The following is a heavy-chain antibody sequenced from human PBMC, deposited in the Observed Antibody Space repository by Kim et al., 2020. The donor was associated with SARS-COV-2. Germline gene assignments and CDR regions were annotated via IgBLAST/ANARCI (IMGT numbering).Heavy chain of an antibody. CDR1: GFTFGDYA. Sequence: GGSLRLSCTASGFTFGDYAMSWFRQAPGKGLEWVGFIRSKAYGGTTEYAASVKGRFTISRDDSKSIAYLQMNSLKTEDTAVYYCTRDPQQQPPLGYFDYWGQGTLVTVSS. J-gene: IGHJ4*02. D-gene: IGHD6-13*01. V-gene: IGHV3-49*03. CDR3: TRDPQQQPPLGYFDY. CDR2: IRSKAYGGTT.